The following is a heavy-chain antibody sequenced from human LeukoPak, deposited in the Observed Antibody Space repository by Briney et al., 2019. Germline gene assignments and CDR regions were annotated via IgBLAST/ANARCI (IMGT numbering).Heavy chain of an antibody. CDR2: ISYDGSNQ. CDR1: GFTFSSYG. D-gene: IGHD3-9*01. Sequence: GRSLRLSCAASGFTFSSYGMHWVRQAPGKGLEWVAVISYDGSNQYYADSVKGRFTISRDNSENTVDLQLNSLRAEDSAVYYCAKDKAYYDILTGLYCDPWGQGTLVTVSS. V-gene: IGHV3-30*18. CDR3: AKDKAYYDILTGLYCDP. J-gene: IGHJ5*02.